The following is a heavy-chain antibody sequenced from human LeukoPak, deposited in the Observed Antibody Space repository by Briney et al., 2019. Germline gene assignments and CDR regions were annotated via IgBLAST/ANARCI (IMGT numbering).Heavy chain of an antibody. CDR1: GFTFSSYA. Sequence: GGSLRLSCAASGFTFSSYAMSWVRQAPGKGLEWVSVIYSGGSTYYADSVKGRFTISRDNSKNTLYLQMNSLRAEDTAVYYCARDPTYCSSTSCSDYWGQGTLVTVSS. J-gene: IGHJ4*02. CDR2: IYSGGST. D-gene: IGHD2-2*01. V-gene: IGHV3-53*01. CDR3: ARDPTYCSSTSCSDY.